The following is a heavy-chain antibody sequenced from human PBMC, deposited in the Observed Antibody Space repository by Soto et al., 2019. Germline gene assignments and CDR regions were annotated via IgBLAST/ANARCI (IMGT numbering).Heavy chain of an antibody. CDR1: GFTFSSYA. D-gene: IGHD2-2*01. CDR2: ISYDGSNK. J-gene: IGHJ6*02. V-gene: IGHV3-30-3*01. CDR3: ARGVVPAAYYCYGMDV. Sequence: QVQLVESGGGVVQPGRSLRLSCAASGFTFSSYAMHWVRQAPGKGLEWVAVISYDGSNKYYADSVKGRFTISRDNSKNTLYLQMNSLRAEDTAVYYCARGVVPAAYYCYGMDVWGQGTTVTVSS.